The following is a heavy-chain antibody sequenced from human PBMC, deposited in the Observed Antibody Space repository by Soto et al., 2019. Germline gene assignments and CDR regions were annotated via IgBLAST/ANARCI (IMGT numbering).Heavy chain of an antibody. CDR2: ISGSSGTT. Sequence: EVQLLESGGGLVQPGGSLRLSCAASGFTFSSYAMNWVRQAPGKGLEWVSGISGSSGTTYYAESVKGRFTISRDNSKDKLYLQMTSLRAEDTAVYYCAKDRGRVVVVPAAAFDSWGQGTLVTVSS. CDR1: GFTFSSYA. J-gene: IGHJ4*02. D-gene: IGHD2-2*01. CDR3: AKDRGRVVVVPAAAFDS. V-gene: IGHV3-23*01.